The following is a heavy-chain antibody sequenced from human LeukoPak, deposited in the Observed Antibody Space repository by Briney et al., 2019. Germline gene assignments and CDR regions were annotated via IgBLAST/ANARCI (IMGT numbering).Heavy chain of an antibody. Sequence: PGGSLRLSCSASGFTLSDYGIHWVRQAPGKGLEFVSSITPKGDWTYYADSGKGRFIVTRDNSKNTVYLQMTGRKYDAPAMYYCAHLDAGEQGYWGQGTLVTVSS. V-gene: IGHV3-64*04. CDR2: ITPKGDWT. J-gene: IGHJ4*02. D-gene: IGHD1-26*01. CDR1: GFTLSDYG. CDR3: AHLDAGEQGY.